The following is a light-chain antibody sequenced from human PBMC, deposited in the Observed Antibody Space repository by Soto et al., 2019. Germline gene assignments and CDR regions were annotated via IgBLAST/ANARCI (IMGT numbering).Light chain of an antibody. Sequence: EIVLTQSPGTLSLSPGERATLSCRAIQSVSGGSLAWYQQRPGQAPRLLIYGASSRATGIPDRFSGSGSGTDFTLTITRLEPEDFAVYYCQQYGISPRTFGQGTKVDIK. CDR1: QSVSGGS. J-gene: IGKJ1*01. CDR2: GAS. V-gene: IGKV3-20*01. CDR3: QQYGISPRT.